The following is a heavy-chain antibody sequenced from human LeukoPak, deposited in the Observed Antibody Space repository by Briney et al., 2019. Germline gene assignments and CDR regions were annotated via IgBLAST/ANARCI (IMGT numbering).Heavy chain of an antibody. CDR1: GFTFSSYG. V-gene: IGHV3-30*02. CDR2: IRYDGSNK. D-gene: IGHD2-2*01. CDR3: AKDLVPDALIYNWFDP. Sequence: GGSLRLSCAASGFTFSSYGMHWVRQAPGKGLEWVAFIRYDGSNKYYADSVKGRFTISRDNSKNTLYLQMNSLRAEDTAVYYCAKDLVPDALIYNWFDPWGQGTLVTVSS. J-gene: IGHJ5*02.